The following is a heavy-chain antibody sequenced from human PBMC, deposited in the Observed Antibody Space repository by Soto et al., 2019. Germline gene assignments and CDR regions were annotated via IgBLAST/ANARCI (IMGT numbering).Heavy chain of an antibody. CDR3: AREADILNWFDP. CDR1: GGSISSSTYF. Sequence: SETLSLTCTVSGGSISSSTYFWGWIRQPPGKGLEWIGSIYYSGSTYYNPSLKSRVTISVDTSKSQFSLKLSSVTAADTAVYYCAREADILNWFDPWGQGTLVTVSS. D-gene: IGHD3-9*01. V-gene: IGHV4-39*02. CDR2: IYYSGST. J-gene: IGHJ5*02.